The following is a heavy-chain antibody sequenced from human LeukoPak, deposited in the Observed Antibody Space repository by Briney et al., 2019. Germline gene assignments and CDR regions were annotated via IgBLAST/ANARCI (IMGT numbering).Heavy chain of an antibody. J-gene: IGHJ5*02. CDR3: ARDVAAAGFPVWFDP. Sequence: SETLSLTCTVSGGSISSSSYYWGWIRQPPGKGLEWIGSIYYSGSTYYNPSLKSRVTISVDTSKNQFSLKLSSVTAADTAVYYCARDVAAAGFPVWFDPWGQGTLVTVSS. CDR1: GGSISSSSYY. V-gene: IGHV4-39*07. CDR2: IYYSGST. D-gene: IGHD6-13*01.